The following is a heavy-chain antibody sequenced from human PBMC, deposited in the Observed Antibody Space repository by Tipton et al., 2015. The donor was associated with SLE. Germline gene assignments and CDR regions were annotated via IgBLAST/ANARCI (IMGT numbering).Heavy chain of an antibody. D-gene: IGHD3-10*01. CDR1: GFTFSSYA. J-gene: IGHJ5*02. Sequence: GSLRLSCAASGFTFSSYAMSWVRQAPGKGLECVSVIYSGGTTYYADSVKGRFTISRDNSKNTLYLQMNSLRAEDTAVYHCAKEASSRYSASGSSGSWGQGTLVTVSS. V-gene: IGHV3-23*03. CDR2: IYSGGTT. CDR3: AKEASSRYSASGSSGS.